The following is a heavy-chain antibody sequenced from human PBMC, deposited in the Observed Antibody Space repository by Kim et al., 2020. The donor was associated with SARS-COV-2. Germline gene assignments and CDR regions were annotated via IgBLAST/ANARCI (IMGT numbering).Heavy chain of an antibody. CDR2: ISYDGSNK. J-gene: IGHJ6*03. CDR1: GFTFSSYA. D-gene: IGHD4-17*01. V-gene: IGHV3-30-3*01. CDR3: ARDEDYGGNSYYYYYMDV. Sequence: GGSLRLSCAASGFTFSSYAMHWVRQAPGKGLEWVAVISYDGSNKYYADSVKGRFTISRDNSKNTLYLQMNSLRAEDTAVYYCARDEDYGGNSYYYYYMDVWGKGTTVTVSS.